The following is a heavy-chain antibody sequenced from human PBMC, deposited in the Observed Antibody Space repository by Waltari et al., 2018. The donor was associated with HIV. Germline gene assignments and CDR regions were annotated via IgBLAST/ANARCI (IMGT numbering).Heavy chain of an antibody. V-gene: IGHV3-21*01. D-gene: IGHD1-26*01. CDR2: ISSSSSYI. CDR3: ARDPRRDPTLYYFDY. Sequence: EVQLVESGGGVVKPGGSLRLSCAASGVTCSSYSMNWVGQAPGKGLECVSSISSSSSYIYYADAVKGRFTISRDNAKNSLYLQMNSLRAEDTAVYYSARDPRRDPTLYYFDYWGQGTLVTVSS. CDR1: GVTCSSYS. J-gene: IGHJ4*02.